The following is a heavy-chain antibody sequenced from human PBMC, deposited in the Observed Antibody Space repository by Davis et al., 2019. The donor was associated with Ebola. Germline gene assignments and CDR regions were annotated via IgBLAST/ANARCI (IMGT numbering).Heavy chain of an antibody. CDR3: AKVTHDDFWSAHGMDV. CDR2: ISSSSTYI. CDR1: EFTFSSYS. J-gene: IGHJ6*02. Sequence: GESLKISCAASEFTFSSYSMNWVRQAPGKGLEWVSSISSSSTYIYHADSVKGRFTISRDNSKNTLYLQMSSLRAEDTAVYYCAKVTHDDFWSAHGMDVWGQGTTVTVSS. D-gene: IGHD3-3*01. V-gene: IGHV3-21*04.